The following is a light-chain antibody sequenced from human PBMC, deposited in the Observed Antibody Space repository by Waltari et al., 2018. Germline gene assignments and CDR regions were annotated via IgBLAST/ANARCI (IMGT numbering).Light chain of an antibody. Sequence: QSVLTQPPSASGTPGQRVTISCSGSSSNIGSNAVNWYQQLPGTAPKLLMYTYNQRPSGVPDRFSGSKSGTSASLAISGLQSEDEADYYCAACDDSLNGPVFGGGTKLTVL. CDR1: SSNIGSNA. CDR2: TYN. V-gene: IGLV1-44*01. J-gene: IGLJ2*01. CDR3: AACDDSLNGPV.